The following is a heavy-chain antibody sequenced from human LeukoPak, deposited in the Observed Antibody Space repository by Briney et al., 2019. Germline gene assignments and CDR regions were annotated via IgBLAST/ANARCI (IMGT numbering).Heavy chain of an antibody. D-gene: IGHD6-13*01. Sequence: GRSLRLSCAASGFTFDDYAMHWVRHAPGKGLEWVSGISWNSGSIGYADSVKGRFTISRDNAKNSLYLQMNSLRAEDTALYYCAKDTGYSSSWYAFDIWGQGTMVTVSS. V-gene: IGHV3-9*01. J-gene: IGHJ3*02. CDR1: GFTFDDYA. CDR3: AKDTGYSSSWYAFDI. CDR2: ISWNSGSI.